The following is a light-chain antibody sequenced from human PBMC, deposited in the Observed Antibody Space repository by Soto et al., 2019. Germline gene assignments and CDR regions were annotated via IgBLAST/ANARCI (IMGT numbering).Light chain of an antibody. Sequence: DIQMTQSPSSLSESVGDRFTITCRASQSISSYLNWYQQKPGKAPKLLIYAASSLQSGVPSRFSGSGSGTDFTLTISSLQPEDFATYYCQQSYSTPRTFGHGTKVDI. CDR3: QQSYSTPRT. V-gene: IGKV1-39*01. J-gene: IGKJ1*01. CDR2: AAS. CDR1: QSISSY.